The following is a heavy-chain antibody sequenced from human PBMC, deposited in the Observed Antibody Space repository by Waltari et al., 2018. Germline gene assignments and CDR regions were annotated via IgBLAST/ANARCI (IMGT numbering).Heavy chain of an antibody. CDR1: GDSVSSTYW. Sequence: QLQLQESGTGLVKPSGTLSLSCAVSGDSVSSTYWWSWVRQSPQKGLEWIGQVHGSGRTNYNPSFASRLTMSLDTSNNQFSLKVTSATAADTAVYYCARDRGRGLYPDTWGPGTLVTVSP. D-gene: IGHD2-15*01. CDR2: VHGSGRT. V-gene: IGHV4-4*02. J-gene: IGHJ5*02. CDR3: ARDRGRGLYPDT.